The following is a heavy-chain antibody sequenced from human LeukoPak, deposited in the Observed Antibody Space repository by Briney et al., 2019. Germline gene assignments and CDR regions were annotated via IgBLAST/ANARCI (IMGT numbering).Heavy chain of an antibody. CDR3: ARDLRLLWFGELGWYFDL. CDR2: ISSSSSYI. V-gene: IGHV3-21*01. CDR1: GFTFSSYS. D-gene: IGHD3-10*01. Sequence: GGSLRLSCAASGFTFSSYSMNWVRQAPGKGLEWVPSISSSSSYIYYADSVKGRFTISRDNAKNSLYLQMNSLRAEDTAVYYCARDLRLLWFGELGWYFDLWGRGTLVTVSS. J-gene: IGHJ2*01.